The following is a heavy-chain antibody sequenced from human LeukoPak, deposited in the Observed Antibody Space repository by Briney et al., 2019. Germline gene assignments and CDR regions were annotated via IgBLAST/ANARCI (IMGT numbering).Heavy chain of an antibody. CDR2: ISSSSSYI. Sequence: GGSLRLSCAAAGFTFSTYGMTWVRQAPGKGLEWVSSISSSSSYIYYADSVKGRLTISRDNAKNSLYLQMSSLRAEDTAVYYCASSQLWFDYWGQGTLVTVSS. CDR1: GFTFSTYG. CDR3: ASSQLWFDY. J-gene: IGHJ4*02. V-gene: IGHV3-21*01. D-gene: IGHD5-18*01.